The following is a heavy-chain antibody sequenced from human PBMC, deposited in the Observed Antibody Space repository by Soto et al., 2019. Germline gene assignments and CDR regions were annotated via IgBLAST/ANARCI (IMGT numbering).Heavy chain of an antibody. CDR1: GYTFTSYG. CDR3: ASRLLVGGGLEGESA. CDR2: ISAYNGNT. Sequence: QVQLVQSGAEVKKPGASVKVSCKASGYTFTSYGISWVRQAPGQGLEWMGWISAYNGNTKYAQKLQGRVTMPTDTSTSTADMERRSLRSDDTAVYCCASRLLVGGGLEGESAWGRGTLVTVSS. V-gene: IGHV1-18*01. J-gene: IGHJ4*02. D-gene: IGHD1-26*01.